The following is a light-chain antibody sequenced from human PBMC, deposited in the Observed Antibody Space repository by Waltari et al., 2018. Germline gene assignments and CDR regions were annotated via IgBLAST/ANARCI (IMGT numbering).Light chain of an antibody. J-gene: IGKJ1*01. CDR2: EAS. Sequence: EIVLTQSPGTRSLPPGERATRSCRASQSVSRFLAWYQQKPGQAPRLLIYEASSRATDIPDRFSGSGSGTDFSLTISRLEPEDFAVYYCQKYGTLPATFGQGTKVEIK. CDR1: QSVSRF. V-gene: IGKV3-20*01. CDR3: QKYGTLPAT.